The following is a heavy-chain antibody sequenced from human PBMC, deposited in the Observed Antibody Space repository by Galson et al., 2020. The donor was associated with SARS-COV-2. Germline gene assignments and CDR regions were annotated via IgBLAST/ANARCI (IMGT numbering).Heavy chain of an antibody. CDR3: AKELDIEATRSYYYYYMDV. CDR2: IWYDGSNK. Sequence: QLGESLKISCAASGFTFSSYGMHWVRQAPGKGLEWVAVIWYDGSNKYYADSVKGRFTISRDNSKNTLYLQMNSLRAEDTAVYYCAKELDIEATRSYYYYYMDVWGKGTTVTVSS. D-gene: IGHD5-12*01. V-gene: IGHV3-33*06. J-gene: IGHJ6*03. CDR1: GFTFSSYG.